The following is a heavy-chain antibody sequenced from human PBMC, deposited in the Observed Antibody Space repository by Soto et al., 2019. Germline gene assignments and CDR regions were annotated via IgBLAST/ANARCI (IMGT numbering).Heavy chain of an antibody. CDR3: AREDRDRETGLVPAAIDGMDV. Sequence: QVQLVQSGAEVKKPGSSVKVSCKASGGTFSRYSITWVRQAPGQGLEWIGRIIPIFGIASYAQKFQGRVTITADEATSTAYMELSSLRPDDPAVYFCAREDRDRETGLVPAAIDGMDVWGQGTTVTVSS. D-gene: IGHD2-2*01. J-gene: IGHJ6*02. CDR2: IIPIFGIA. V-gene: IGHV1-69*08. CDR1: GGTFSRYS.